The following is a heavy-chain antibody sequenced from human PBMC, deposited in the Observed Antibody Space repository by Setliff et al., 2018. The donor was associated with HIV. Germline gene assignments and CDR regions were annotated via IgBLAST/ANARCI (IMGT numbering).Heavy chain of an antibody. D-gene: IGHD1-1*01. CDR3: ARGSWKDGAHGYFFDY. Sequence: SETLSLTCTVSGGSVTSYYWSWIRQSPEKGLEWIGCIYHTGITKYNPSLTSRLSTSIDTSKNQFSLSLTSVTAADTAVYYCARGSWKDGAHGYFFDYWGQGTLVTVSS. V-gene: IGHV4-59*02. CDR2: IYHTGIT. CDR1: GGSVTSYY. J-gene: IGHJ4*02.